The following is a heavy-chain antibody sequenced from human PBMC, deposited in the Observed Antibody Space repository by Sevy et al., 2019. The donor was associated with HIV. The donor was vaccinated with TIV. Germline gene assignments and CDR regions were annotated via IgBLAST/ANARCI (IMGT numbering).Heavy chain of an antibody. Sequence: GGSLRLSCAASGFTFSSYDMSWVRQAPGKGLELVSVISGSGVSTYYADSVKGRFTISRDNSKNTLYLQLNSLRAEDTAVYYCAKSMGGFDAFDIWGQGTMVTVSS. CDR1: GFTFSSYD. CDR2: ISGSGVST. J-gene: IGHJ3*02. CDR3: AKSMGGFDAFDI. V-gene: IGHV3-23*01. D-gene: IGHD6-25*01.